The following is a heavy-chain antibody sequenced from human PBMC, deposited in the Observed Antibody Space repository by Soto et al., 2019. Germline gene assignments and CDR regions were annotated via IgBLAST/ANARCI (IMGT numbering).Heavy chain of an antibody. CDR2: ISGSGGST. CDR3: AKLSLPRVTFGGVIVPYYFDY. D-gene: IGHD3-16*02. V-gene: IGHV3-23*01. Sequence: PGGSLRLSCAASGFTFSSYWMSWVRQAPGKGLEWVAAISGSGGSTYYADSVKGRFTISRDNSKNTLYLQMNSLRAEDTAVYYCAKLSLPRVTFGGVIVPYYFDYWGQGTLVTVSS. J-gene: IGHJ4*02. CDR1: GFTFSSYW.